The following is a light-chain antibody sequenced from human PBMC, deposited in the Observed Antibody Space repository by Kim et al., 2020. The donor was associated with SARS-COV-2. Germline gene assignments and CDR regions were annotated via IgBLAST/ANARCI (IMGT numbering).Light chain of an antibody. V-gene: IGLV1-40*01. CDR1: SSNIGAGYD. CDR3: QSHNNMLPV. Sequence: QSVLTQPPSVSGAPGQRVTISCTGSSSNIGAGYDVHWYQQLPGTAPKLLIYANNNRPSGVPDRFSGSKSGTSASLVITGLQAEDEATYYCQSHNNMLPVFGGGTELTVL. J-gene: IGLJ2*01. CDR2: ANN.